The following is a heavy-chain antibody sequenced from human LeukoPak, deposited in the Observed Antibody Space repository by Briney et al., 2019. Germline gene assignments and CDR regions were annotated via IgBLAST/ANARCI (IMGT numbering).Heavy chain of an antibody. J-gene: IGHJ3*02. V-gene: IGHV3-21*01. CDR3: ARGAAAAHAFDI. CDR1: GFTFSSYS. Sequence: GGSLRLSCAASGFTFSSYSMNWVRQAPGKGLEWVSSISSSSSYIYYADSVKGRFTISRDNAKNSLYLQMNSLRAEDTAVYCCARGAAAAHAFDIWGQGTMVTVSS. D-gene: IGHD6-13*01. CDR2: ISSSSSYI.